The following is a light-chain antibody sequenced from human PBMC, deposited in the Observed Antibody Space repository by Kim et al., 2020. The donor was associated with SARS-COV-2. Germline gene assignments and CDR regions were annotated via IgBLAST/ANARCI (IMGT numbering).Light chain of an antibody. Sequence: SYELTQPPSVSVSPGQTASITCSGDKLGDKYACWYQQKPGQSPVLVIYEDSKRPSGIPERLSGSNSGNTATLTISGTQAMDEADYYCQVWDSSTVVFGGG. V-gene: IGLV3-1*01. CDR3: QVWDSSTVV. CDR2: EDS. J-gene: IGLJ2*01. CDR1: KLGDKY.